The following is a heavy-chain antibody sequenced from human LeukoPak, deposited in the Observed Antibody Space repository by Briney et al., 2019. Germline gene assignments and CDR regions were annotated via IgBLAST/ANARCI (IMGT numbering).Heavy chain of an antibody. CDR2: INRSGST. Sequence: PPETLSLTCAVYGGSFSGYYWSWIRQPPGKGLEWIGEINRSGSTNYNPSLKSRVTISVDTSKNHFSLKLSSVTAADTAVYYCARTNYYDSSGYYSLDYWGQGTLVTVFS. D-gene: IGHD3-22*01. CDR3: ARTNYYDSSGYYSLDY. CDR1: GGSFSGYY. J-gene: IGHJ4*02. V-gene: IGHV4-34*01.